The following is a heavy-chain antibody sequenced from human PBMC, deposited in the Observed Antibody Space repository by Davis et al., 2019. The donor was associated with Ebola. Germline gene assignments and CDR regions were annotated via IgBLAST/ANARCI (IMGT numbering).Heavy chain of an antibody. J-gene: IGHJ3*02. Sequence: GSLRLSCAVYGGSFSGYYWSWIRQPPGKGLEWIGEINHSGSTNYNPSLKSRVTISVDTSKNQFSLKLSSVTAADTAVYYCARRGMGYCSSTSCYFGNAFDIWGQGTMVTVSS. CDR2: INHSGST. CDR3: ARRGMGYCSSTSCYFGNAFDI. CDR1: GGSFSGYY. D-gene: IGHD2-2*01. V-gene: IGHV4-34*01.